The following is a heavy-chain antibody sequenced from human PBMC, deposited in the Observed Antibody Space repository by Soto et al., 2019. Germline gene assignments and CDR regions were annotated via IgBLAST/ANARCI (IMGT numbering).Heavy chain of an antibody. CDR2: FDPEDGET. J-gene: IGHJ6*02. D-gene: IGHD2-15*01. V-gene: IGHV1-24*01. Sequence: ASVKVSCKVSGYTLTELPMHWVRQAPGKGLEWMGGFDPEDGETVYAQKFQGRVTMTEDTSTDTAYMELSSLRSEDTAVYYCATDVLGYCSGGSCYPDGFYGMDVWGQGTTVTVSS. CDR1: GYTLTELP. CDR3: ATDVLGYCSGGSCYPDGFYGMDV.